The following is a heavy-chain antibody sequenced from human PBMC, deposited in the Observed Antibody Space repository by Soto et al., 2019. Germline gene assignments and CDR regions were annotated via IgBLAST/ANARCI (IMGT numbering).Heavy chain of an antibody. Sequence: QVQLVQSGAEVKKPGSSVKVSCKVSGGTFSSHSINWVRQSPGQGPEWMGGIIPIFGTENYAPKFQGRVTITADESTSTAYMELSRLTSEYTALYYCSTSVYCSTTRCYYYSGMDVWGQGTTVIVSS. CDR2: IIPIFGTE. CDR1: GGTFSSHS. V-gene: IGHV1-69*01. D-gene: IGHD2-2*01. CDR3: STSVYCSTTRCYYYSGMDV. J-gene: IGHJ6*02.